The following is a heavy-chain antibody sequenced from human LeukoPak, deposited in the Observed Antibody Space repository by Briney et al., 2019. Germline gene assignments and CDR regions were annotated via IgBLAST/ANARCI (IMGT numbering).Heavy chain of an antibody. V-gene: IGHV5-51*01. CDR3: SRHPTSDAFDI. Sequence: GAPLKISSKGSGSRFTSYWIGWVRRMPGKGLEWMGIIYPGDSDTRYSPSFQGQVTISANQPITPPSLPWTSLDASATPCFSCSRHPTSDAFDIWGQGTMVTVSS. CDR1: GSRFTSYW. CDR2: IYPGDSDT. J-gene: IGHJ3*02. D-gene: IGHD5-12*01.